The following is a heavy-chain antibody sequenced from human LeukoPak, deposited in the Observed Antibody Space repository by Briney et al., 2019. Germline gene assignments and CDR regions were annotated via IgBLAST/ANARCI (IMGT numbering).Heavy chain of an antibody. J-gene: IGHJ4*02. V-gene: IGHV3-7*03. D-gene: IGHD1-26*01. CDR3: ARVEYSGNGNLY. CDR2: INRGGSGK. Sequence: GGSLRLSCAGSGLTFINYWMTWVRQVPGKGLEWVANINRGGSGKYYLPSVRGRFTISKDDAKDSLYLQMDSLRPEDTAIYYCARVEYSGNGNLYWGQGTLVTVSS. CDR1: GLTFINYW.